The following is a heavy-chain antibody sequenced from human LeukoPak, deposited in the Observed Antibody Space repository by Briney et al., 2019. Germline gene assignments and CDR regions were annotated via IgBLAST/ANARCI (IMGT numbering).Heavy chain of an antibody. Sequence: SETLSLTCTVSGGSISSSSYYWAWLRQPPGKGLEWFGSIYYSGSTHYNPSLKSRVTISVDTSKNQFSLKLSSVTAADTAVYYCARTDIVVVPAASIILGNYYYYGMDVWGQGTTVTVSS. D-gene: IGHD2-2*01. CDR3: ARTDIVVVPAASIILGNYYYYGMDV. CDR2: IYYSGST. V-gene: IGHV4-39*01. CDR1: GGSISSSSYY. J-gene: IGHJ6*02.